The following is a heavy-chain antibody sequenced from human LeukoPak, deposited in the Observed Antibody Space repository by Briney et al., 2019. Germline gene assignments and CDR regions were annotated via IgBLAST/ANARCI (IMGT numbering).Heavy chain of an antibody. D-gene: IGHD4-17*01. Sequence: ASVKVSCKASGYTFTGYYMHWVRQAPGQGLEWMGWINPNSGGTNYAQKFQGRVTMTTDPSTSTAYMELRSLRSDDTAVYYCARENGDYGGWFDPWGQGTLVTVSS. V-gene: IGHV1-2*02. J-gene: IGHJ5*02. CDR2: INPNSGGT. CDR3: ARENGDYGGWFDP. CDR1: GYTFTGYY.